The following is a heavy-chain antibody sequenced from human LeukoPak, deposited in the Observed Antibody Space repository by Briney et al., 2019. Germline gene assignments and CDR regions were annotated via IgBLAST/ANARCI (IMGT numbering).Heavy chain of an antibody. CDR3: AKDGDGSADY. D-gene: IGHD3-10*01. CDR1: GFTFSSYG. CDR2: ISYDGSNK. J-gene: IGHJ4*02. V-gene: IGHV3-30*18. Sequence: GGSLGLSCAASGFTFSSYGMHWVRQAPGKGLEWVAVISYDGSNKYYADSVKGRFTISRDNSKNTLYLQMNSLRAEDTAVYYCAKDGDGSADYWGQGTLVTVSS.